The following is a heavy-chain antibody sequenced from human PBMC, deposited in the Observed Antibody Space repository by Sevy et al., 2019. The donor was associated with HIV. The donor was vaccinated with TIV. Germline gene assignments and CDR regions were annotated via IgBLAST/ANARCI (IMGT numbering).Heavy chain of an antibody. CDR2: IYYSGST. Sequence: SETLSLTCTVSGGSISSYYWSWIRQPPGKGLEWIGYIYYSGSTNYNPSLKSRVTISVDTSKNQFSLNLSCVTAADTAVYYCARGRYCSGGSCFGKNSRYSGVSWFDPWGQGTLVTVSS. J-gene: IGHJ5*02. D-gene: IGHD2-15*01. V-gene: IGHV4-59*01. CDR3: ARGRYCSGGSCFGKNSRYSGVSWFDP. CDR1: GGSISSYY.